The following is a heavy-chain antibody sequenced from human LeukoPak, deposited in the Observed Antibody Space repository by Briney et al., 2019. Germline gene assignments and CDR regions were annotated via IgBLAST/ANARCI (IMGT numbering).Heavy chain of an antibody. CDR2: INPNSGGT. Sequence: ASVKVSCKASGYSFIDYYMHWVRQAPGQGLEWIGWINPNSGGTNYAQKFQGRVTMTRDTSIGTAYMELSTLTSDDTAVYYCARDLAAALHGYWGQGTLVTVSS. CDR1: GYSFIDYY. V-gene: IGHV1-2*02. D-gene: IGHD6-13*01. J-gene: IGHJ4*02. CDR3: ARDLAAALHGY.